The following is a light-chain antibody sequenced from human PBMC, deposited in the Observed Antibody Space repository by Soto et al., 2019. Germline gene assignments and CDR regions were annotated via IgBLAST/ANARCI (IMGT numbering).Light chain of an antibody. CDR3: QTYESSLSGYV. CDR2: GNS. CDR1: SSSIGAGYD. Sequence: QSVLTQPPSVSGAPGQRVNISCTGSSSSIGAGYDVHWYQQLPGTAPKLLIYGNSNRPSGVPDRFSGSKSGTSASLAITGLQAEDEADYYCQTYESSLSGYVFGGGTKVTVL. J-gene: IGLJ3*02. V-gene: IGLV1-40*01.